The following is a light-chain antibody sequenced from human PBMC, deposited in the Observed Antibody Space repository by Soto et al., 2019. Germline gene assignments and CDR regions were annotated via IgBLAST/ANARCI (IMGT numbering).Light chain of an antibody. Sequence: QSALTQPASVSGSPGQSITISCTGTSSDVGGYNFVSWYQQHPGKAPKLMIYEVTNRPSGVSNRFSGSKSGNTASLTISGLQAEDEGDYYCNSYTSSSTGVFGGGTKLTVL. J-gene: IGLJ3*02. CDR1: SSDVGGYNF. CDR3: NSYTSSSTGV. CDR2: EVT. V-gene: IGLV2-14*03.